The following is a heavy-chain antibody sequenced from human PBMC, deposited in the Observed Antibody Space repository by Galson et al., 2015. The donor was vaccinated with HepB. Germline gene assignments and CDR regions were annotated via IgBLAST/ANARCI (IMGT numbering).Heavy chain of an antibody. CDR2: IIPILGIA. V-gene: IGHV1-69*04. D-gene: IGHD2-21*02. CDR3: ASGGTAPDYCYGMDV. J-gene: IGHJ6*02. Sequence: SVKVSCKASGGTFSSYAISWVRQAPGQGLEWMGRIIPILGIANYAQKFQGRVTITADKSTSTAYMELSSLRSEDTAVYYCASGGTAPDYCYGMDVWGQGTTVTVSS. CDR1: GGTFSSYA.